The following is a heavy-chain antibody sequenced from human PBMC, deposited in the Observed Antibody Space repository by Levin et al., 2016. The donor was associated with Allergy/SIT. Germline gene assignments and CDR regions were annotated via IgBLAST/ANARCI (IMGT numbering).Heavy chain of an antibody. Sequence: GESLKISCAASGFTFSSSAMHWVRQAPGKGLEWVAVILYDGSNKYYADSVKGRFTISRDNSKNTLYLQMNSLRAEDTAVYYCAREPTMVRGVMVDYYYGMDVWGQGTTVTVSS. D-gene: IGHD3-10*01. CDR2: ILYDGSNK. J-gene: IGHJ6*02. V-gene: IGHV3-30*04. CDR3: AREPTMVRGVMVDYYYGMDV. CDR1: GFTFSSSA.